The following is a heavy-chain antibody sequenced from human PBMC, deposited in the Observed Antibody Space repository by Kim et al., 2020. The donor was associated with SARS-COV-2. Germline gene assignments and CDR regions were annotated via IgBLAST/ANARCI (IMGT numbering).Heavy chain of an antibody. V-gene: IGHV4-59*13. CDR1: GGSINSYY. CDR3: AIVPRAVEPYWYLDL. J-gene: IGHJ2*01. Sequence: SETLSLTCTVSGGSINSYYWSWIRQPPGKGLEWIGFIYYSGSTNYNPSLKSRLAISLDTSKNQFSLRLSSVTAADTAMYYCAIVPRAVEPYWYLDLWGRGTLVTVSS. CDR2: IYYSGST. D-gene: IGHD1-1*01.